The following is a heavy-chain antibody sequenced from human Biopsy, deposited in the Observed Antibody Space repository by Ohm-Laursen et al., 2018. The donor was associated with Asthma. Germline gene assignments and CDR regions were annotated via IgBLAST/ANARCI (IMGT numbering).Heavy chain of an antibody. CDR1: GGSINIGDYY. Sequence: SQTLSLTCTVSGGSINIGDYYWSWIRQHPVKGLEWIGHIYYSGSTYYNPFLKSRVSISLDTSKNQFSLSLTSVTAADTAVYYCARASVAASSNWFDPWGQGTLVSVSS. J-gene: IGHJ5*01. V-gene: IGHV4-30-4*08. CDR2: IYYSGST. D-gene: IGHD6-19*01. CDR3: ARASVAASSNWFDP.